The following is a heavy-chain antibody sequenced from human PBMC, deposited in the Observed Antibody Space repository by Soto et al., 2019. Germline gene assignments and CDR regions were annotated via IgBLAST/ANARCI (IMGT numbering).Heavy chain of an antibody. V-gene: IGHV3-7*01. D-gene: IGHD6-19*01. Sequence: PGGSLRLSCAGSGFTFSRHWMTWVRQAPGKGLEWVANIKEDGSGTSYADSVKGRFTISRDNAKSTLYLQMNSLRAEDTAVYYCARASAVAGTGGYYWGQGTLVTVSS. CDR1: GFTFSRHW. CDR2: IKEDGSGT. J-gene: IGHJ4*02. CDR3: ARASAVAGTGGYY.